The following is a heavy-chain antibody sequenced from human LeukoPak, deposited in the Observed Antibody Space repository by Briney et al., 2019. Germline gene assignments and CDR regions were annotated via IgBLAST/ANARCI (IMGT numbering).Heavy chain of an antibody. V-gene: IGHV3-33*01. Sequence: PGGSLRLSCAASGFTFSSYGMHWVRQAPGKGLEWVAVIWYDGSNKYYADSVKGRFTISRDNSKNTLYLQMNSLRAEDTAVYYCARTVGATMMAAFDIWGQGTMVTVSS. CDR2: IWYDGSNK. CDR3: ARTVGATMMAAFDI. CDR1: GFTFSSYG. J-gene: IGHJ3*02. D-gene: IGHD1-26*01.